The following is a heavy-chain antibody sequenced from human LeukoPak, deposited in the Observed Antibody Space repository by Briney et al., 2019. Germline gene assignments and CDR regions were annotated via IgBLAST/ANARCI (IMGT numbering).Heavy chain of an antibody. D-gene: IGHD6-19*01. CDR2: ISGNGGSV. CDR1: GFIFSSYA. J-gene: IGHJ4*02. CDR3: AKEWQWLLSSQYYFDY. V-gene: IGHV3-23*01. Sequence: GGSLRLSCEASGFIFSSYAMGWVRQAPGKGLEWVSAISGNGGSVFYADSVRGRFSISRDNSHNTVDLQMKSLRAEDTAIYYCAKEWQWLLSSQYYFDYWGQGIQVTVSS.